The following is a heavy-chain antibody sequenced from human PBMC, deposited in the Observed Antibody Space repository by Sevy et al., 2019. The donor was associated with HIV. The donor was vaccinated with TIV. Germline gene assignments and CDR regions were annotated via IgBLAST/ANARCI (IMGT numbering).Heavy chain of an antibody. D-gene: IGHD6-19*01. CDR1: GYTFTSYG. CDR2: ISTYNSIR. CDR3: ARSTQVAGRNNWFDP. V-gene: IGHV1-18*01. Sequence: ASVKVSCKASGYTFTSYGISWVRQAPGQGLEWMGWISTYNSIRNSAQMFQDRVTVTTDTSTSTAYMELRSLRSDDTAVYYCARSTQVAGRNNWFDPWGQGTLVTVSS. J-gene: IGHJ5*02.